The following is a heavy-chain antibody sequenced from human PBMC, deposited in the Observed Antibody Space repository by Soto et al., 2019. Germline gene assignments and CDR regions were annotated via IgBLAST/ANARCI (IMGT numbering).Heavy chain of an antibody. CDR1: GYTFTSYY. Sequence: ASVKVSCKASGYTFTSYYMHWVRQAPGQGLEWMGIINPSGGSTSYAQKFQGRVTMTRDTSTSTVYMELSSLRSEDTAVYYCARVRSIAARPMRPIFDYWGQGTLVTVS. D-gene: IGHD6-6*01. J-gene: IGHJ4*02. CDR3: ARVRSIAARPMRPIFDY. V-gene: IGHV1-46*01. CDR2: INPSGGST.